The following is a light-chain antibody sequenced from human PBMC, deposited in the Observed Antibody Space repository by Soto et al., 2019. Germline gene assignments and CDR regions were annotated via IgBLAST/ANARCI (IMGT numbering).Light chain of an antibody. J-gene: IGKJ1*01. Sequence: LQMTQTPSSLSASVGDRVTITCRASQSISSYLNWYQQKPGKAPKLLIYAASSLQSGFPSRFSGSGSGTDFTLTISSLQPEDFATYYCQQSYSTPQTFGQGTKVDIK. V-gene: IGKV1-39*01. CDR3: QQSYSTPQT. CDR2: AAS. CDR1: QSISSY.